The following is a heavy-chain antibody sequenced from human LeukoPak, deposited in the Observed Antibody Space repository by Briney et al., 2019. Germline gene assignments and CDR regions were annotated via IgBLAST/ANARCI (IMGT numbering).Heavy chain of an antibody. Sequence: GGYLRLSCAAAGFTFSSYAMSWVRQAQGQGLEWVSAISGSGGSTYYADSVKGRFTISRDNSKNTLDLQMNSLRAEDTAVYDCANDQGIAALGDWFDPWGQGTLVTVSS. CDR3: ANDQGIAALGDWFDP. J-gene: IGHJ5*02. CDR2: ISGSGGST. CDR1: GFTFSSYA. V-gene: IGHV3-23*01. D-gene: IGHD6-13*01.